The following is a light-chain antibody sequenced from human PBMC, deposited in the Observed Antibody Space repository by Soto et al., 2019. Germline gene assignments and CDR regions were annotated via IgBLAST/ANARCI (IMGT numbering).Light chain of an antibody. CDR3: QQLNGYR. V-gene: IGKV1-9*01. CDR1: QGISSY. J-gene: IGKJ4*01. Sequence: DIQLTQSPSFLSASVGDRVTIACRASQGISSYLAWYQHKPGKAPKLLIYAASTLQSGVPSRFSGSGSGTEFTLTISSLQPEDFATYYCQQLNGYRFGGGTKVEIK. CDR2: AAS.